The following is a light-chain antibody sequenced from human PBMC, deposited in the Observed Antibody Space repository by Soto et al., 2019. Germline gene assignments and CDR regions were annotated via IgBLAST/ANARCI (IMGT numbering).Light chain of an antibody. CDR1: QSVNNN. Sequence: ETLMTQSPATLSVSPGERATLSCRASQSVNNNLAWYQQKPGQPPRLLIYGVSSRAYGIPDRFSGSGSGTDFTLTISRLEPEDFAVYYCQHYGYPQWTFGQGTKVDIK. J-gene: IGKJ1*01. CDR3: QHYGYPQWT. CDR2: GVS. V-gene: IGKV3D-15*01.